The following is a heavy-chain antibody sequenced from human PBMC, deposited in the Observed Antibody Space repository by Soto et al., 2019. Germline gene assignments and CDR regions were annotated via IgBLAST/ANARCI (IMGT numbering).Heavy chain of an antibody. D-gene: IGHD3-22*01. Sequence: QVHLVQSGAEVKIPGSSVKVSCKASGGTFSNYGITWVRQAPGQGLEWMGGIIAVYHTPKYAQNFQGRITITADESTSTAYMEMRGLTSEDKAYYYCARDRYYDGSDLLFESAYWGQGTLVTVSS. CDR1: GGTFSNYG. J-gene: IGHJ4*02. CDR3: ARDRYYDGSDLLFESAY. CDR2: IIAVYHTP. V-gene: IGHV1-69*12.